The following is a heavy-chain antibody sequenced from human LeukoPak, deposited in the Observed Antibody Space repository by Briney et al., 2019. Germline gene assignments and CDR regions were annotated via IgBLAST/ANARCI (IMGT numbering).Heavy chain of an antibody. CDR2: INPNSGGT. Sequence: ASVKVSCKASGYTFTGYYMHWVRQAPGQGLEWMGWINPNSGGTNYAQKFQGRVTMTRDTSISTAYMELSRLRSDDTAVYYCARERDSSRWRTANYYGMDVWGQGTTVTVSS. J-gene: IGHJ6*02. D-gene: IGHD6-13*01. CDR1: GYTFTGYY. CDR3: ARERDSSRWRTANYYGMDV. V-gene: IGHV1-2*02.